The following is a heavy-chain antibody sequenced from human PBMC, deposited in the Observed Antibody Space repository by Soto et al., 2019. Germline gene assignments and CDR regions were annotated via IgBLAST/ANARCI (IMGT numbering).Heavy chain of an antibody. V-gene: IGHV4-34*01. CDR2: INYSGTT. D-gene: IGHD2-21*02. J-gene: IGHJ6*02. Sequence: SETLSLTCAVSGGSFSGFYWTWIRQPPGEGLEWIGEINYSGTTNFNPSLRSRLTISLDSSKKHFSLKLTSMTAADAAVYYCARADRTLVTSYGLDVWGQGTTVTVSS. CDR3: ARADRTLVTSYGLDV. CDR1: GGSFSGFY.